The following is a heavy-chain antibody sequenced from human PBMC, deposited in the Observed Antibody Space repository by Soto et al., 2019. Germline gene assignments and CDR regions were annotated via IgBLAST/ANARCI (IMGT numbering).Heavy chain of an antibody. Sequence: KPSETLSLTCNISGDSYSISTYSWSWIRQPPGKALQWIGFIYQSGVTSYNPSLASRVSISLDRSNNQCSLKLKSVTAADTAVYFCAGMPYTSGLRFDPWGPGTLVTVS. D-gene: IGHD6-19*01. J-gene: IGHJ5*02. V-gene: IGHV4-30-2*01. CDR2: IYQSGVT. CDR3: AGMPYTSGLRFDP. CDR1: GDSYSISTYS.